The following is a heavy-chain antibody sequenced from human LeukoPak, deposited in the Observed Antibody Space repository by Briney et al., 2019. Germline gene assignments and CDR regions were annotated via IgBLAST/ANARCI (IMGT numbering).Heavy chain of an antibody. D-gene: IGHD2-15*01. CDR2: ISPNSGGI. CDR3: ARAGYCSGGSCSDWFDS. Sequence: ASVKVSCKASGYTFTGNYMHWVRQAPGRGLEWMGWISPNSGGINYAQKFQGRVTMTRDTSISTAYMELSRLRSDDTAVYYCARAGYCSGGSCSDWFDSWGQGTLVTVSS. J-gene: IGHJ5*01. V-gene: IGHV1-2*02. CDR1: GYTFTGNY.